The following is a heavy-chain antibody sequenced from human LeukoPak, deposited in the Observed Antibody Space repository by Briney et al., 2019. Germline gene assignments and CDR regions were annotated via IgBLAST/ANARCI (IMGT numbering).Heavy chain of an antibody. D-gene: IGHD5-12*01. CDR1: GYTFTSYG. CDR2: ISAYNGNT. V-gene: IGHV1-18*04. J-gene: IGHJ4*02. CDR3: ARDRSGYDYVTYFDY. Sequence: ASVKVSCKASGYTFTSYGISWVRQAPGQGLEWMGWISAYNGNTNYAQKLQGRVTMTTDTSTSTAYMELRSLRSDDTAVYYCARDRSGYDYVTYFDYWSQGTLVTVSS.